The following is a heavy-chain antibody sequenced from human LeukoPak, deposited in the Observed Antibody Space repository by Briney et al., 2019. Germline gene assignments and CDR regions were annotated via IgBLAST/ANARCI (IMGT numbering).Heavy chain of an antibody. CDR1: GLTFSSYR. D-gene: IGHD1-1*01. V-gene: IGHV3-21*01. Sequence: PGGSLRLSCAASGLTFSSYRFDWVRQAPGKGLEWVSSISSSSSFIYYADSVKGRFAISRGNAKNSLYLQINSLRAGDTAVYYCARRASDNPSLDYWGQGTLVTVSS. CDR3: ARRASDNPSLDY. J-gene: IGHJ4*02. CDR2: ISSSSSFI.